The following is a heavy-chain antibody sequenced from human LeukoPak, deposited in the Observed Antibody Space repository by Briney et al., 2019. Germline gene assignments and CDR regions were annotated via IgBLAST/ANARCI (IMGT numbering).Heavy chain of an antibody. D-gene: IGHD6-13*01. V-gene: IGHV1-24*01. Sequence: GASVKVSCKVSGYTLTELSMHWVRQAPGKGLEWMGGFDPEDGETIYAQKFQGRVTMTEDTSTDTAYMELSSLRSEDTAVYYCASGLYSSSTIDYWGQGTLVTVSS. J-gene: IGHJ4*02. CDR1: GYTLTELS. CDR3: ASGLYSSSTIDY. CDR2: FDPEDGET.